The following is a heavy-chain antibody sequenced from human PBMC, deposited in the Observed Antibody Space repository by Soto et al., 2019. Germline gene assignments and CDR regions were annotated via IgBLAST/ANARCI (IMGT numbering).Heavy chain of an antibody. CDR3: AREGRWVVPDWDY. V-gene: IGHV3-7*01. D-gene: IGHD2-15*01. CDR2: IKQDGSEK. CDR1: GLTFSSYW. Sequence: EVQLVETGGGLVQPGGSLRLSCAASGLTFSSYWMSWVRQAPGKGLEWVANIKQDGSEKYYVDSVKGRFPSSRDNAKNSLYQQMKSLRAEDTAVYYCAREGRWVVPDWDYWGQGTLVTVSS. J-gene: IGHJ4*02.